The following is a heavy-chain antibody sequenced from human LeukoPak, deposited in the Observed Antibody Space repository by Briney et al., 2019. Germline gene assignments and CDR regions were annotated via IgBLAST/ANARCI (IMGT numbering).Heavy chain of an antibody. Sequence: SETLSLTCTVSGGSISSSSYYWGWIRQPPGKGLEWIGSIYYSGSTYYNPSLKSRVTISVDTSKNQFSLKLSSVTAADTAVYYCARGKKEMTHSSRPVGAYYFDYWGQGTLVAVSS. D-gene: IGHD6-13*01. V-gene: IGHV4-39*07. J-gene: IGHJ4*02. CDR3: ARGKKEMTHSSRPVGAYYFDY. CDR2: IYYSGST. CDR1: GGSISSSSYY.